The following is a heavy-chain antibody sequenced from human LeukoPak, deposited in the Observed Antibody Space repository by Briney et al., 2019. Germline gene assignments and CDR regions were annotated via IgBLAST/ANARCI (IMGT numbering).Heavy chain of an antibody. J-gene: IGHJ6*02. CDR3: ARHRTDYYNTMDV. V-gene: IGHV4-30-2*01. CDR2: IYHSGST. CDR1: GGSISSGGYS. Sequence: SETLSLTCAVSGGSISSGGYSWSWIRQPPGKGLEWIGYIYHSGSTYYNPSLKSRVTISVDRSKNQFSPQLNSLTPEDTAVYYCARHRTDYYNTMDVWGQGTTVIVSS.